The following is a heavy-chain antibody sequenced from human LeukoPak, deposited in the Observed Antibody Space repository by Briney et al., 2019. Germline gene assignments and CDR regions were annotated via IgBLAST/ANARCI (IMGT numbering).Heavy chain of an antibody. CDR3: ARASDPWLQLT. CDR2: IKQDGSEK. Sequence: GGSLRLSCAASGFTFSNYWMIWVRQAPGEGLEWVGNIKQDGSEKRYADSVRGRFSISRDNAQTSLYLQMNSLRAEDTAVYYCARASDPWLQLTWGQGTLVTVSS. CDR1: GFTFSNYW. D-gene: IGHD5-24*01. V-gene: IGHV3-7*05. J-gene: IGHJ5*02.